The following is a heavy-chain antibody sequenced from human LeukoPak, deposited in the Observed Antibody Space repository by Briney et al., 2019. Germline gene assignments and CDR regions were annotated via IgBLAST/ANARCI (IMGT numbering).Heavy chain of an antibody. J-gene: IGHJ3*02. Sequence: GGSLRPSYAASGFTFSSYGMHWVRQAPGKGLEGVAVISYDGSNKYYADSVKGRFTISRDNSKNTLYLQMNSLRDADTAVYYCAKDLDGAYMFRAFDIWGQGTMVTVSS. V-gene: IGHV3-30*18. CDR3: AKDLDGAYMFRAFDI. CDR2: ISYDGSNK. CDR1: GFTFSSYG. D-gene: IGHD4-17*01.